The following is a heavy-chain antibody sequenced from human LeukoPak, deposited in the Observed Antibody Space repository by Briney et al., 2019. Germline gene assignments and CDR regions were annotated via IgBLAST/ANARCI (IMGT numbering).Heavy chain of an antibody. J-gene: IGHJ4*02. CDR2: IYNSGRT. CDR3: AGLPPHRPLDY. D-gene: IGHD2-21*02. V-gene: IGHV4-61*01. CDR1: GDSVSSPNYY. Sequence: SETLSLTCTVSGDSVSSPNYYWNWHRQSPGKGLEWIGYIYNSGRTNYNPSLKSRVTISVDTSKNQFSLKLSSLIAADTAVYYWAGLPPHRPLDYWGQGTLVTVSS.